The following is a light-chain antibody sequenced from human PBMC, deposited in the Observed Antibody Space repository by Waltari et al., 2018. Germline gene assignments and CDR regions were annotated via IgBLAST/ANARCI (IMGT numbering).Light chain of an antibody. Sequence: DIQLTQSPSTLSASVGDRVTIACRASQSISSWLAWYQQKPGKAPKLLIYKASSLESGVPSRFSGSGSGTEFTLTISSLQPDDFATYYCQQLDGYPLTFGGGTRVDIK. J-gene: IGKJ4*01. V-gene: IGKV1-5*03. CDR2: KAS. CDR3: QQLDGYPLT. CDR1: QSISSW.